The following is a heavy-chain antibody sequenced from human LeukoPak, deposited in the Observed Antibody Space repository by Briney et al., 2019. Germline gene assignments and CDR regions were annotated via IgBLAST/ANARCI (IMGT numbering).Heavy chain of an antibody. CDR2: IYYSGRT. D-gene: IGHD6-13*01. CDR3: ATFGIAAAGVLVGMDF. Sequence: SHTLSLICTVSGGSNSSSSYYWGWVRQPPGKGLERIGRIYYSGRTYYNPSLKSRVTISVDTSKNQFSLKLSSVTAADTAVYYCATFGIAAAGVLVGMDFWGQGTTVTVSS. J-gene: IGHJ6*02. CDR1: GGSNSSSSYY. V-gene: IGHV4-39*01.